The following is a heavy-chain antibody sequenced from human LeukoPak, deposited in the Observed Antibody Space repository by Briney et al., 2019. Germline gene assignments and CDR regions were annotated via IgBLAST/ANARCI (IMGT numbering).Heavy chain of an antibody. J-gene: IGHJ6*03. Sequence: ASVKVSCKASGYTFTCYYMHWVRQAPGQGLEWMGWINPNSGGTNYAQKFQGRVTMTRDTSISTAYMELSRLRSDDTAVYYCARGVLASRRPYYYYYMDVWGKGTTVTVSS. CDR2: INPNSGGT. CDR1: GYTFTCYY. D-gene: IGHD2/OR15-2a*01. CDR3: ARGVLASRRPYYYYYMDV. V-gene: IGHV1-2*02.